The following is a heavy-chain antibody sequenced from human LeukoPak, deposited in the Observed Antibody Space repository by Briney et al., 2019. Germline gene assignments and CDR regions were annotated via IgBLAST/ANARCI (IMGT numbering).Heavy chain of an antibody. CDR3: ARERRLRFLEWLPPYNWFDP. CDR2: INPNSGGT. CDR1: GYTFTGYY. D-gene: IGHD3-3*01. V-gene: IGHV1-2*02. Sequence: ASVKVSCXASGYTFTGYYMHWVRRAPGQGLEWMGWINPNSGGTNYAQKFQGRVTMTRDTSISTAYMELSRLRSDDTAVYYCARERRLRFLEWLPPYNWFDPWGQGTLVTVSS. J-gene: IGHJ5*02.